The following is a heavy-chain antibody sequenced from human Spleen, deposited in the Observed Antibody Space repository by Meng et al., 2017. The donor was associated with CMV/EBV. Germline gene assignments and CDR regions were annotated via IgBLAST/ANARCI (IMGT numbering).Heavy chain of an antibody. V-gene: IGHV3-21*01. J-gene: IGHJ4*02. CDR3: ARAFYDFWSGIGY. Sequence: AYGFTFNGYNMNWVRQAPGKGLEWVASISTSSTYIFYADSVKGRFTVSRDNANRALYLQMESLRVEDTAVYYCARAFYDFWSGIGYWGQGVMVTVSS. CDR2: ISTSSTYI. D-gene: IGHD3-3*01. CDR1: GFTFNGYN.